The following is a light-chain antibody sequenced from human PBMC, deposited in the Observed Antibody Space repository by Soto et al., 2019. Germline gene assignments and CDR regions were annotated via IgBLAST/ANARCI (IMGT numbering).Light chain of an antibody. Sequence: EIVLTQSPGTMSLSPGERATLSCRASQSVSSSYLAWYQQKPGQAPRLLIYGASSRATGIPDRFSGSGSGTDFTLTISGLQSEDFGVYYCQQYYSWRTFGQGAKVDIK. CDR2: GAS. CDR1: QSVSSSY. J-gene: IGKJ1*01. V-gene: IGKV3-20*01. CDR3: QQYYSWRT.